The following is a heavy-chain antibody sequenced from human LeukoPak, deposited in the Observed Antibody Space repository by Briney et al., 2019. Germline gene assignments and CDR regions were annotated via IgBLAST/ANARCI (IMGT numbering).Heavy chain of an antibody. Sequence: GGSLRLSCVTSEFITSSDAMTWVRQAPGKGLEWVAVIWYDGSNKYYADSVKGRFTISRDNSKNTLYLQMNSLRAEDTAVYYCAKDRYNWNPRHYMDVWGKGTTVTVSS. J-gene: IGHJ6*03. D-gene: IGHD1-20*01. CDR2: IWYDGSNK. CDR3: AKDRYNWNPRHYMDV. CDR1: EFITSSDA. V-gene: IGHV3-33*06.